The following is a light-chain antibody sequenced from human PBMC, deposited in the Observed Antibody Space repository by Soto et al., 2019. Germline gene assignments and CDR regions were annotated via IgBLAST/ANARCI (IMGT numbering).Light chain of an antibody. Sequence: EIVLTQSPATLSLSPGXRATLSCRASQSVSSYLAWYQQRPGQAPRLLIFDTSNRATDIPARFSGSGSGTDFPLTPTPLHPQDFAVSYCQQRTNRPPLTLGQGTPL. CDR2: DTS. CDR3: QQRTNRPPLT. CDR1: QSVSSY. J-gene: IGKJ5*01. V-gene: IGKV3-11*01.